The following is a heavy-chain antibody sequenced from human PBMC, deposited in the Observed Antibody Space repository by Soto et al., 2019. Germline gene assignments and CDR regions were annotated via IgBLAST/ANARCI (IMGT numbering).Heavy chain of an antibody. J-gene: IGHJ4*02. CDR1: GFTFRNFA. CDR2: ISDSGGST. Sequence: EVQVLESGGGLVQPGGSLRLSCSASGFTFRNFAMGWVRQAPGKGLEWVSTISDSGGSTYYADSVNGRFTISKDNSKNTLYLQMNRLGAEETAVYSCAQESGADFGDYYDYWGKGTLVSVSS. D-gene: IGHD4-17*01. CDR3: AQESGADFGDYYDY. V-gene: IGHV3-23*01.